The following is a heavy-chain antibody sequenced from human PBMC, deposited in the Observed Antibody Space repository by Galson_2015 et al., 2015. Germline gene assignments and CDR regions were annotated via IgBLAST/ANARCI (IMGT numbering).Heavy chain of an antibody. V-gene: IGHV1-18*01. CDR1: GYTFTSYG. D-gene: IGHD5-18*01. CDR2: ISAYNGNT. Sequence: QSGAEVKKPGASVKVSCKASGYTFTSYGISWVRQAPGQGLEWMGWISAYNGNTNYAQKLQGRVTMTTDTSTSTAYMELRSLRSDDTAIYYCAREGATTGYSFGYGHDYYYYYMDVWGKGTTVTVSS. CDR3: AREGATTGYSFGYGHDYYYYYMDV. J-gene: IGHJ6*03.